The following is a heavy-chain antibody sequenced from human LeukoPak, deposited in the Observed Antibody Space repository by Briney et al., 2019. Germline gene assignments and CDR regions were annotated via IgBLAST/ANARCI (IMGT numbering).Heavy chain of an antibody. CDR1: GYTFTSYG. Sequence: ASVKVSCKASGYTFTSYGISWVRQAPGQGLEWMGWISAYNGNTNYAQKLQGRVTMTTDTSTSTAYMELRSLRSDDTAVDYCAKYLTTVVTLSHNYSYDMDVWGQGTTVTVSS. J-gene: IGHJ6*02. CDR2: ISAYNGNT. D-gene: IGHD4-23*01. CDR3: AKYLTTVVTLSHNYSYDMDV. V-gene: IGHV1-18*01.